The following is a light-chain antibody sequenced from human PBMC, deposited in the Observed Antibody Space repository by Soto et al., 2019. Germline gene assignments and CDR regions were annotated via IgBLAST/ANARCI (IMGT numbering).Light chain of an antibody. CDR3: QQYDKWPPT. V-gene: IGKV3-15*01. Sequence: EIVMTQSPATLSLSPGERAALSCRASQNVDNNLAWYQQKPGQAPRLLIYGASTRSTGIPARFSGSGSGTDFTFAISGQQSEEFAVYYWQQYDKWPPTFGQGTRLESK. CDR1: QNVDNN. J-gene: IGKJ5*01. CDR2: GAS.